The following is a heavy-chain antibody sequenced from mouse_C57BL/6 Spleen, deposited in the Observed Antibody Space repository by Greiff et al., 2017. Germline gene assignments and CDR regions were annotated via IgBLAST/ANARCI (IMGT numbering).Heavy chain of an antibody. D-gene: IGHD2-1*01. CDR2: IYPGDGDT. V-gene: IGHV1-80*01. Sequence: QVQLQQSGAELVKPGASVKISCKASGYAFSSYWMNWVKQRPGKGLEWIGQIYPGDGDTNYNGKFKGKATLTAAKSSSTASMQLSSLTSEDSAVYFCAREKGIYYGNGFAYWGQGTLVTVSA. J-gene: IGHJ3*01. CDR3: AREKGIYYGNGFAY. CDR1: GYAFSSYW.